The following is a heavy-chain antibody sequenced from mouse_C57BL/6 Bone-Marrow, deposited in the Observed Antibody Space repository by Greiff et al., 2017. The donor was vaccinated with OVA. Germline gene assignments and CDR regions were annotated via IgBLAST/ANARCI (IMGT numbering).Heavy chain of an antibody. CDR1: GYTFTSYG. Sequence: QVQLQQSGAELARPGASVKLSCKASGYTFTSYGISWVKQRTGQGLEWIGEIYPRSGNTYYNEKFKGKATLTADKSSSTAYMELRSLTSEDSAVDFCARSPRTVRYFDVWGTGTTVTVSS. V-gene: IGHV1-81*01. CDR3: ARSPRTVRYFDV. J-gene: IGHJ1*03. CDR2: IYPRSGNT.